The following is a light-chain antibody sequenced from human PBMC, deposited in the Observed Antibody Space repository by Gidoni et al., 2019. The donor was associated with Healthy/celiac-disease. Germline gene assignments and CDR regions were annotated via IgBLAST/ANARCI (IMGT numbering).Light chain of an antibody. J-gene: IGKJ3*01. V-gene: IGKV1-39*01. CDR2: AAS. Sequence: DIQMTQSPSSLSASVGDRVTITCRASQSISSYLNWYQQKPGKAPKLLIYAASSLQSGVPSRFSGSGSGTDFILTIRSLQPEDFATYYCQQSYSTLFTFGPGTKVDIK. CDR3: QQSYSTLFT. CDR1: QSISSY.